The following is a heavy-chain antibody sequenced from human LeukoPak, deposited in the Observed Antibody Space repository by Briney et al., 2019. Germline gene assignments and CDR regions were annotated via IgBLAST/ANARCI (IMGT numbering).Heavy chain of an antibody. V-gene: IGHV5-51*01. CDR1: GYSFTSYW. CDR2: IYPDDSDT. CDR3: ARLRVGSSSYNWFDP. D-gene: IGHD6-13*01. Sequence: GESLKISCKGSGYSFTSYWIGWVRQMPGKGLEWMGIIYPDDSDTRYSPSFQGQVAISADKSISTAYLQWSSLKASDTAMYYCARLRVGSSSYNWFDPWGQGTLVTVSS. J-gene: IGHJ5*02.